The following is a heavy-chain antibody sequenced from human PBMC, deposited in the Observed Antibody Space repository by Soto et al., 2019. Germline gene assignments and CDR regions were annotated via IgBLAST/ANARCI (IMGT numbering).Heavy chain of an antibody. CDR2: ISADNGDT. CDR3: AKVHCGGDCYTDS. V-gene: IGHV1-18*01. J-gene: IGHJ4*02. CDR1: GYTFTSYG. Sequence: QVQLVQSGAEVKKPGASVKVSCKTSGYTFTSYGISWVRQAPGQGLEWMGWISADNGDTNYAQNLQGRVTMTTDTSTSTVYMELRSLRSDDTAVYYCAKVHCGGDCYTDSWGQGTLVTVSS. D-gene: IGHD2-21*01.